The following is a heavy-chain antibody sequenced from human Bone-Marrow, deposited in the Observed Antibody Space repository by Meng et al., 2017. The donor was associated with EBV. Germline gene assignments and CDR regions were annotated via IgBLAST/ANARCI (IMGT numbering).Heavy chain of an antibody. Sequence: HITLKGSGPTVINPTQTLTLTCTFSGFSLSTSGMGVAWIRQPPGKALEWLALIYWDDETRYSPALKNRLTVTKDSSKNQVVFRMANLDPADTATYYCAHRRSDSGWFGYWGQGTLVTVSS. CDR1: GFSLSTSGMG. V-gene: IGHV2-5*02. J-gene: IGHJ4*02. CDR2: IYWDDET. D-gene: IGHD6-19*01. CDR3: AHRRSDSGWFGY.